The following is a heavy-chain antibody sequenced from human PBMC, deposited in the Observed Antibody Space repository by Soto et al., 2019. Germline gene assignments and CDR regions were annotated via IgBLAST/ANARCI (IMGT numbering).Heavy chain of an antibody. J-gene: IGHJ4*02. Sequence: QLQLQESGSGLVKPSQTLSHTCAVSGGSISSGDYSWNWIRQPPGKGLEWIGYIYYGGSTYYNPSLQSRVTMSVDRSRNQFTLKLNSVTAADTAVYYCARVRREYDNSGPVDYWGQGTLVTVSS. CDR2: IYYGGST. D-gene: IGHD3-22*01. CDR3: ARVRREYDNSGPVDY. V-gene: IGHV4-30-2*01. CDR1: GGSISSGDYS.